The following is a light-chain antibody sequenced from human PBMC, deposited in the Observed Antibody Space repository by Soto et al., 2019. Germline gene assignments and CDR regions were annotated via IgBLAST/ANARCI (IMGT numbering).Light chain of an antibody. CDR3: QQYGSSPLLT. CDR2: GTS. V-gene: IGKV3-20*01. Sequence: EIMLTQSPGTLSLSPGERATLSCRASQSVNSNYLAWYQQKPGQAPRLLLYGTSSRATGIPDRFSGSGSGTDFTLTISRLEPEDFAVYYCQQYGSSPLLTFGPGTKVDSK. CDR1: QSVNSNY. J-gene: IGKJ3*01.